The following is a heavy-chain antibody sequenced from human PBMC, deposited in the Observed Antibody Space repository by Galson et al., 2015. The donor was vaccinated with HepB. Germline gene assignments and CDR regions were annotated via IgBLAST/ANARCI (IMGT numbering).Heavy chain of an antibody. J-gene: IGHJ6*03. Sequence: SVKVSCKASGYTFTGYYMHWVRQAPGQGLEWMGRINPNSGGTNYAQKFQGRVTMTRDTSISTAYMELSRLRSDDTAVYYCARESGYYYYYMDVWGKGTTVTVSS. CDR2: INPNSGGT. CDR3: ARESGYYYYYMDV. CDR1: GYTFTGYY. V-gene: IGHV1-2*06.